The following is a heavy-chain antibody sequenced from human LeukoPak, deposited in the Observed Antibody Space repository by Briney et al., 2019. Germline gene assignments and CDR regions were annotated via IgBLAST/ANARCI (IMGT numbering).Heavy chain of an antibody. Sequence: SVKVSCKASGGTFSSYAISWVRQAPGQWHEWMGRIIPIFGTANYAQKFRGRVTITTDESTSTAYMELSSLRSEDTAVYYCASRVLSSYGYYFDYWGQGTLVTVSS. J-gene: IGHJ4*02. CDR3: ASRVLSSYGYYFDY. CDR2: IIPIFGTA. D-gene: IGHD5-18*01. V-gene: IGHV1-69*05. CDR1: GGTFSSYA.